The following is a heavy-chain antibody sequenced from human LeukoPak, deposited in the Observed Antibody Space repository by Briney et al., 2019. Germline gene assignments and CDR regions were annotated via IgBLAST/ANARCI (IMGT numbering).Heavy chain of an antibody. CDR3: ARDPIHYSSTSCHYYYYMDV. CDR1: GFTFSSYS. CDR2: ISSSSSYI. V-gene: IGHV3-21*01. Sequence: GGSLRLSCAASGFTFSSYSMNWVRQAPGKGLEWVSSISSSSSYIYYADSVKGRFTISRDNAKNSLYLQMNSLRAEDTAVYYCARDPIHYSSTSCHYYYYMDVWGKGTTVTVSS. D-gene: IGHD2-2*01. J-gene: IGHJ6*03.